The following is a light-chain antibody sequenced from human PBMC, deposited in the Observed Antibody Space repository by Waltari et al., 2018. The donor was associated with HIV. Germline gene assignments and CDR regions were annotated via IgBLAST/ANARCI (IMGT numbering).Light chain of an antibody. Sequence: DIQLTQSPSTLPASVGDRVTITCRASQSISNWLAWYQQKPGKAPKLLIYKASSLESGVPSRFSGSGSGTEYTLTISSLQPDDFATYYCQEYSGYFRTFGQGTKVEIK. CDR3: QEYSGYFRT. V-gene: IGKV1-5*03. CDR2: KAS. CDR1: QSISNW. J-gene: IGKJ1*01.